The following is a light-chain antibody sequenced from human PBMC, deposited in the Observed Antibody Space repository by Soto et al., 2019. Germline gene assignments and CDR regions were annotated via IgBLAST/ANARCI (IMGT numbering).Light chain of an antibody. J-gene: IGLJ1*01. CDR2: EVS. V-gene: IGLV2-14*01. CDR1: SSDVGGYNY. Sequence: SALTQPASVSGSPGQSITISCTGTSSDVGGYNYVSWYQQHPGKAPKLMIYEVSNRPSGVSNRFSGSKSGNTASLTISGLQAEDEADYYCSSYTSSSLQVFGTGTKLTVL. CDR3: SSYTSSSLQV.